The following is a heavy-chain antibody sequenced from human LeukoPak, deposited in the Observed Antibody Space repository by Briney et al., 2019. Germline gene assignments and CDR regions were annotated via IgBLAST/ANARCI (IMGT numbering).Heavy chain of an antibody. D-gene: IGHD2-2*02. Sequence: PSETLSLTCAVYGGSFSGYYWSWIRQPPGKGLEWIGEINHSGSTNYNPSLKSRVTISVDTSKNQFSLKLSSVTAADTAVYYCARHAKDIVVVPAAIMALDYWGQGTLVTVSS. J-gene: IGHJ4*02. V-gene: IGHV4-34*01. CDR1: GGSFSGYY. CDR3: ARHAKDIVVVPAAIMALDY. CDR2: INHSGST.